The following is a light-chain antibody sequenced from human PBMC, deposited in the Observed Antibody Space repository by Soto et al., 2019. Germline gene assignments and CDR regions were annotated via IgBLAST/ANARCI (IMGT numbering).Light chain of an antibody. CDR2: KAS. V-gene: IGKV1-5*03. CDR1: QSISAW. J-gene: IGKJ1*01. Sequence: DIQMTQSPSTLSASVGDRVTITCRASQSISAWLAWYQQKLGKAPKLLIYKASSLESGVPSRFSGSGSGTEFTLTISRLQPDDFATYYCQQYNSDSRTFGQGTKVEIK. CDR3: QQYNSDSRT.